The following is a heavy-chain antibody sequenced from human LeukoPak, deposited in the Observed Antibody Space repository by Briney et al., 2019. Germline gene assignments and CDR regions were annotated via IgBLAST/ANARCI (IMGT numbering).Heavy chain of an antibody. CDR3: AGLLYDNTGHRATTFDI. CDR1: GYTFTNYW. Sequence: GESLKISCKGSGYTFTNYWIGWVRQMPGEGLEWMGIIYPGDSDTRYSPSFQGQVTISADKSINTAYLQWSSLKASGTAIYYCAGLLYDNTGHRATTFDIWGQGTMVTVSS. CDR2: IYPGDSDT. D-gene: IGHD3-22*01. V-gene: IGHV5-51*01. J-gene: IGHJ3*02.